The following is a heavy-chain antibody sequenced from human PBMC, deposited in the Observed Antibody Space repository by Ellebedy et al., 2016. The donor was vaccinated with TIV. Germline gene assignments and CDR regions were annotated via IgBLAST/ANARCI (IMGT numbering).Heavy chain of an antibody. CDR3: ARVFVVSGGSYQSAAFDI. Sequence: ASVKVSCXASGYTFTSYGISWVRQAPGQGLEWMGWISAYNGNTNYAQKLRGRVTMTTDTSTSTAYMELRSLRSDDTAVYYCARVFVVSGGSYQSAAFDIWGQGTMVTVSS. D-gene: IGHD2-15*01. CDR2: ISAYNGNT. V-gene: IGHV1-18*01. J-gene: IGHJ3*02. CDR1: GYTFTSYG.